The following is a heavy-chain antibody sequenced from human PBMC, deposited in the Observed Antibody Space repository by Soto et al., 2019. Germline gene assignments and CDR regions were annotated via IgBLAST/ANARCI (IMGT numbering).Heavy chain of an antibody. CDR2: IYYSGST. CDR1: GGSVSSGSYY. J-gene: IGHJ6*02. Sequence: QMQLQESGPGLVKPSETLSLTCTVSGGSVSSGSYYWSWIRQPPGKGLACIGYIYYSGSTNYNPSLTSRVTIPVDTSKNQFSLKLTAVTAADTAVYYCARMRIAARQNPSYYHGMDVWGQGTTVTVSS. CDR3: ARMRIAARQNPSYYHGMDV. V-gene: IGHV4-61*01. D-gene: IGHD6-6*01.